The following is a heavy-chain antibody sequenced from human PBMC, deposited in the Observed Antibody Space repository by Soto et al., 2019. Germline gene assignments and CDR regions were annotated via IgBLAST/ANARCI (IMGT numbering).Heavy chain of an antibody. J-gene: IGHJ4*02. CDR3: AGGEGFGELLSAIYETFDY. V-gene: IGHV3-48*01. CDR1: GFTFSSYS. D-gene: IGHD3-10*01. CDR2: ISSSSSTI. Sequence: GGSLRLSCAASGFTFSSYSMNWVRQAPGKGLEWVSYISSSSSTIYYADSVKGRFTISRDNAKNSLYLQMNSLRAEDTAVYYCAGGEGFGELLSAIYETFDYWGQGTLVTVSS.